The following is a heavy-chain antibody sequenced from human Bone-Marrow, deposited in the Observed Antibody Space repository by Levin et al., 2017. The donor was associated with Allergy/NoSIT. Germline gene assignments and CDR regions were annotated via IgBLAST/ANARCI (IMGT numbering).Heavy chain of an antibody. CDR3: AGDPLAFSLGWYNWIDP. J-gene: IGHJ5*02. CDR1: GYTFTSHG. D-gene: IGHD6-19*01. Sequence: ASVKVSCKASGYTFTSHGISWVRQAPGQGLEWMGWISVYNGNTNYAQKFQGRVTMTTDTSTSTAYMELRSLRSDDTAVYYCAGDPLAFSLGWYNWIDPWGQGTLVTVSS. V-gene: IGHV1-18*01. CDR2: ISVYNGNT.